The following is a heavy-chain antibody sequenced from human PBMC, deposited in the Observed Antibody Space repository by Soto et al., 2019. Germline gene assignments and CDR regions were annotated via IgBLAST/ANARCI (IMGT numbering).Heavy chain of an antibody. CDR2: INHSGST. J-gene: IGHJ4*02. V-gene: IGHV4-34*01. D-gene: IGHD2-15*01. CDR3: ARHTPAISISDH. CDR1: GGSFSGYY. Sequence: TSKTLSLTCAVYGGSFSGYYWSWIRQPPGKGLEWIGEINHSGSTNYNPSLKSRVTISVDTSKNQFSLKLSSVTAADTAVYYCARHTPAISISDHWGQGTLVTVSS.